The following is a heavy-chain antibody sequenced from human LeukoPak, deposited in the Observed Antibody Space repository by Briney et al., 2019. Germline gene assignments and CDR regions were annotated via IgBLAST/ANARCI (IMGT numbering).Heavy chain of an antibody. J-gene: IGHJ5*02. V-gene: IGHV3-21*01. Sequence: GGSLRPSCAASGFTFSSYSMNWVRQAPGKGLEWVSSISSSSSYIYYADSVKGRFTISRDNAKNSLYLQMNSLRAEDTAVYYCARYQGITMVRGVQINWFDPWGQGTLVTVSS. CDR3: ARYQGITMVRGVQINWFDP. D-gene: IGHD3-10*01. CDR1: GFTFSSYS. CDR2: ISSSSSYI.